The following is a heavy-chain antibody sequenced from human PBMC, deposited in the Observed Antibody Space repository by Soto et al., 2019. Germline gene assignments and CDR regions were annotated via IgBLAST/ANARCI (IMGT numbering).Heavy chain of an antibody. V-gene: IGHV3-21*01. D-gene: IGHD6-13*01. CDR2: ISSSSSYI. J-gene: IGHJ6*02. CDR1: GFTFSSYS. CDR3: ARDLRAAAGTSYYYGMDV. Sequence: EVQLVESGGGLVNPGGSLRLSCAASGFTFSSYSMNWVRQAPGKGLEWVSSISSSSSYIYYADSVKGRFTISRDNAKNSLYLQMNSLRAEDTAVYYCARDLRAAAGTSYYYGMDVWGQGTTVTVSS.